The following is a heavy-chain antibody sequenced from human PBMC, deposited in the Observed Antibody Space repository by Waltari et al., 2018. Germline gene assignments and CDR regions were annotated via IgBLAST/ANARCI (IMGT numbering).Heavy chain of an antibody. CDR2: ISGGGIKT. CDR1: GFTFSNYA. J-gene: IGHJ6*02. V-gene: IGHV3-23*01. CDR3: ASSGYYWDGMDV. D-gene: IGHD3-22*01. Sequence: EVQLLESGGGLVQPGGSLRLSCLASGFTFSNYAMTWVRQGPGKGLEWVSAISGGGIKTYYADSVKGRFTISRDNSKNTLYLQMNSLRAEDTAVYYCASSGYYWDGMDVWGQGTTVTVSS.